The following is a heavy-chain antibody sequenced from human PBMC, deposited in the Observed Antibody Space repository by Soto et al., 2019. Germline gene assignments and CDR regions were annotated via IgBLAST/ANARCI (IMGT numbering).Heavy chain of an antibody. CDR3: ARTLDYGHMAV. Sequence: SETLSLTCTVSGDSVRNQYWSWIRRPPGRGLEWIGYIYRSGSTKYNPSLKSRLTISVDTSKNQFSRKLSSVTAADTAVYYCARTLDYGHMAVWGKGTTVTVSS. V-gene: IGHV4-4*09. CDR1: GDSVRNQY. D-gene: IGHD3-16*01. J-gene: IGHJ6*03. CDR2: IYRSGST.